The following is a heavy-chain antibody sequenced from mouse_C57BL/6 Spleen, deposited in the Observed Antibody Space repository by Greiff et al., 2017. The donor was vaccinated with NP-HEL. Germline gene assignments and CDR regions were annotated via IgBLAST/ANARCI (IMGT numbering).Heavy chain of an antibody. V-gene: IGHV1-83*01. CDR3: RQLRLPYY. D-gene: IGHD3-2*02. J-gene: IGHJ2*01. CDR1: YTFTDYYM. Sequence: VQLQQSGPELVKPGASVKMSCKASGYTFTDYYMHWVKQKPGKGLEWIGEIYPGSGNTYYNEKFKGKATLTADTSSSTAYMQLSSLTSEDSAVYFCARQLRLPYYWGQGTTLTVSS. CDR2: YPGSGNTY.